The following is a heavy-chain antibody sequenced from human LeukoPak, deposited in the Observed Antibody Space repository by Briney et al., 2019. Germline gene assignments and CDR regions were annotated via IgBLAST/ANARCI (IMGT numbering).Heavy chain of an antibody. Sequence: PGGSLRLSCAASGFTFSTYSMNWVRQAPGKGLEWVSSISSSSTYIYYADSVKGRFTISRDNAKNSLYLQMNSLRAEDTAVYYCARASLRVVYSSSWYGYNWFDPWGQGTLVTVSS. CDR2: ISSSSTYI. D-gene: IGHD6-13*01. V-gene: IGHV3-21*01. J-gene: IGHJ5*02. CDR3: ARASLRVVYSSSWYGYNWFDP. CDR1: GFTFSTYS.